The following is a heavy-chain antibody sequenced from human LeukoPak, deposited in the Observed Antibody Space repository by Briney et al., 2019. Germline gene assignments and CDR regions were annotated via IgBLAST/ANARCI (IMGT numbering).Heavy chain of an antibody. J-gene: IGHJ6*02. D-gene: IGHD3-10*01. Sequence: GGSLRLSCAASGFTFSSYAMHWVRQAPGKGLEYVSAISSNGSSTYYASSVKGRFTISRDNSKNTLHLQMGSLRAEDMAVHYCARTYGSGSYKIRYGMDVWGQGTTVTVSS. CDR3: ARTYGSGSYKIRYGMDV. CDR2: ISSNGSST. V-gene: IGHV3-64*01. CDR1: GFTFSSYA.